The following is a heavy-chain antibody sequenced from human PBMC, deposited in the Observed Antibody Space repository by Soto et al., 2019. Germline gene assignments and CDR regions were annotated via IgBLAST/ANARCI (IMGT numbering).Heavy chain of an antibody. Sequence: EVQLVESGGGLIQPGGSLRLSCAASGFTVSINFMSWVRQAPGKGLEWVSSIYGGGGTYYADSVKGRFTISRDNSKNTLYLQMNSLRAEDTAVYYCARHDSGAYPVDYWGQGTLVTVS. CDR3: ARHDSGAYPVDY. CDR2: IYGGGGT. D-gene: IGHD4-17*01. J-gene: IGHJ4*02. CDR1: GFTVSINF. V-gene: IGHV3-53*01.